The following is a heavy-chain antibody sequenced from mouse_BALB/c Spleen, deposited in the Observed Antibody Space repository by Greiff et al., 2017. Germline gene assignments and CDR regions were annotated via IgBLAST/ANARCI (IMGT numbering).Heavy chain of an antibody. CDR1: GFAFSSYD. CDR2: ISSGGGST. Sequence: EVKLMESGGGLVKPGGSLKLSCAASGFAFSSYDMSWVRQTPEKRLEWVAYISSGGGSTYYPDTVKGRFTISRDNAKNTLYLQMSSLKSEDTAMYYCARHLLRAWFAYWGQGTLVTVSA. J-gene: IGHJ3*01. CDR3: ARHLLRAWFAY. D-gene: IGHD1-1*01. V-gene: IGHV5-12-1*01.